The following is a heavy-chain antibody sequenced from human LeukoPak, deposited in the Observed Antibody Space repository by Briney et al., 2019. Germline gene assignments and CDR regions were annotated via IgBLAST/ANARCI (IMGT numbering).Heavy chain of an antibody. CDR1: GFTFSSYA. CDR3: ARDVGDYGDYPGWFDP. J-gene: IGHJ5*02. V-gene: IGHV3-30*04. Sequence: GGSLRLSCAASGFTFSSYAMHWVRQAPGKGLEWVAVISYDGSNKYYADSVKGRFTISRDNSKNTLYLQMNSLRAEDTAVYYCARDVGDYGDYPGWFDPWGQGTLVTVSS. CDR2: ISYDGSNK. D-gene: IGHD4-17*01.